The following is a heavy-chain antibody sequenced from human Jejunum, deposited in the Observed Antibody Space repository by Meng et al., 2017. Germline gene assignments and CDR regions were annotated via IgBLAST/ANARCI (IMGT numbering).Heavy chain of an antibody. CDR3: ARDAGSFLDYYLDS. V-gene: IGHV1-2*04. J-gene: IGHJ4*02. Sequence: QVQLVQSGAEVKKSGASVKVSCKASGYTFTDHYIHWVRQAPGQGLEWMGWTNPDTGGTNYAQKFQGWVTMTRDTSISTAYMELRRLRSDDTAVYYCARDAGSFLDYYLDSWGQGTLVTVSS. CDR2: TNPDTGGT. CDR1: GYTFTDHY. D-gene: IGHD1-1*01.